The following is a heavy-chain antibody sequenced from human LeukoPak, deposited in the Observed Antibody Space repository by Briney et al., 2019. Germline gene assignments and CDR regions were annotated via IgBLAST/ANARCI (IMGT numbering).Heavy chain of an antibody. CDR2: IYHSGST. J-gene: IGHJ5*02. D-gene: IGHD1-1*01. Sequence: SETLSLTCAVSGYSISSGYYWGWIRQPPGKGLEWIGSIYHSGSTYYNPSLKSRVSISVDTSKNQFSLKLSSVTAADTAVYYCARVLETNWFDPWGQGTLVTVSS. CDR1: GYSISSGYY. CDR3: ARVLETNWFDP. V-gene: IGHV4-38-2*01.